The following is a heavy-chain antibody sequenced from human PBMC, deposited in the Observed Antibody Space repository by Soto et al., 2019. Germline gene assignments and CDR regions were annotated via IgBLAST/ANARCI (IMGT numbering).Heavy chain of an antibody. CDR1: GFTFNTYS. Sequence: GGSLRLSCAASGFTFNTYSMNWVRQAPGKGLEWVSSISSASSYINYADSVKGRITISRDNAKNSLYLEMNSLRAEDTAVYYCARVSAVAGTSYYYGMDVWGQGTKVTVYS. D-gene: IGHD6-19*01. V-gene: IGHV3-21*01. CDR2: ISSASSYI. CDR3: ARVSAVAGTSYYYGMDV. J-gene: IGHJ6*02.